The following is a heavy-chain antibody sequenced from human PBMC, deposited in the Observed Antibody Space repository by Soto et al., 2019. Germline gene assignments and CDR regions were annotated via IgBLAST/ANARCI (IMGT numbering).Heavy chain of an antibody. CDR2: ISYDGSLQ. CDR3: VSDRGYGHASVPYS. D-gene: IGHD5-18*01. CDR1: GFAFSSYG. Sequence: QAPLVESGGGVVQPGRSLRLSCAASGFAFSSYGMHWVRQAPGTGLEWVAVISYDGSLQHYADSVKGRFTISRDNSKNMVLLQMSSLRAEHTAVYYCVSDRGYGHASVPYSWGQGTLVSVSS. V-gene: IGHV3-30*03. J-gene: IGHJ4*02.